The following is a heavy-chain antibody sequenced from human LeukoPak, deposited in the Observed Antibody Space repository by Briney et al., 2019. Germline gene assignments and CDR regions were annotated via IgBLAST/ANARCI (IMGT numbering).Heavy chain of an antibody. Sequence: GGSLRLSCEASGFTFSSYAMSWVRQAPGKGLEWVSTVTVSGGGTYYGDSVKGRFTISRDNSKNTLYLQMNSLRAEDTAVYYCAKRAARPAYYFDFWGQGTLVTISS. V-gene: IGHV3-23*01. J-gene: IGHJ4*02. D-gene: IGHD6-6*01. CDR3: AKRAARPAYYFDF. CDR1: GFTFSSYA. CDR2: VTVSGGGT.